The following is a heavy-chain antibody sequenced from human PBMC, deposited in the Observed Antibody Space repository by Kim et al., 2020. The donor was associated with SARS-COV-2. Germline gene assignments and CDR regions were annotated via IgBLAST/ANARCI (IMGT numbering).Heavy chain of an antibody. CDR2: FDPEDGET. J-gene: IGHJ6*02. CDR1: VYTLTELS. CDR3: ATSYPGVIITLGYYYYGMDV. Sequence: ASVKVSCKVSVYTLTELSMHWARQAPGKGLQWIVGFDPEDGETIYAQKFQGRVTMTEDTSTDTAYMELSSLRSEDTVVYYCATSYPGVIITLGYYYYGMDVWGQVTTVTVS. D-gene: IGHD3-10*01. V-gene: IGHV1-24*01.